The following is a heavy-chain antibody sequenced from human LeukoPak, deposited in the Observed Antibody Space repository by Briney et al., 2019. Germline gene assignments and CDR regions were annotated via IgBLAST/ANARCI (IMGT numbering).Heavy chain of an antibody. D-gene: IGHD4-17*01. J-gene: IGHJ4*02. Sequence: GGSLRLSCAASGFTFSSYGMHWVRQAPGKGLEWVAVIWYDGSNKCYADSVKGRFTISRDNSKNTLYLQMNSLRAEDTAVYYCARENYGDYVHYFDYWGQGTLVTVSS. CDR1: GFTFSSYG. CDR3: ARENYGDYVHYFDY. V-gene: IGHV3-33*01. CDR2: IWYDGSNK.